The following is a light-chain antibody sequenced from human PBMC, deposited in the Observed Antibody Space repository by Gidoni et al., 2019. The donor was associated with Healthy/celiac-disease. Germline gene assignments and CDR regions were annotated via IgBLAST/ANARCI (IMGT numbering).Light chain of an antibody. CDR1: SSDVGGYNY. CDR2: EVS. V-gene: IGLV2-8*01. J-gene: IGLJ1*01. Sequence: QSALPQPPSASGSPGQSVTISCTGTSSDVGGYNYVPWYQQHPGKAPKHMIYEVSQRPSGVPDRFSGSKSGNTASLTVSGLQAEDEADYDSSSYAGSNNVFGTGTKVTVL. CDR3: SSYAGSNNV.